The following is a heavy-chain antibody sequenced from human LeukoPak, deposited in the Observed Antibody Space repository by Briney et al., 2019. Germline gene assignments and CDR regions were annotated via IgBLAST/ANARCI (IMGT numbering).Heavy chain of an antibody. V-gene: IGHV1-3*01. CDR1: GYTFTSYA. CDR2: INAGNGNT. J-gene: IGHJ5*02. D-gene: IGHD3-9*01. CDR3: ARALPYVLRYFDWSQRFDP. Sequence: GASVKVSCKASGYTFTSYAMHWVRQAPGQRLEWMGWINAGNGNTKYSQKFQGRVTITRDTSASTAYMELSSLRSEDTAVYYCARALPYVLRYFDWSQRFDPWGQGTLVTVSS.